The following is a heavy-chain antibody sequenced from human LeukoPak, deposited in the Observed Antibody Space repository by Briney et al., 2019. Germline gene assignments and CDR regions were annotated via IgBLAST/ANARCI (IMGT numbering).Heavy chain of an antibody. CDR1: GFTFSGYA. J-gene: IGHJ4*02. Sequence: GGSLRLSCAASGFTFSGYAMNWVRQAPGKGLEWVSAISGSGGTTYYADSVKGRFTISRDNSKNTLYLQMNSLRAEDTAVYYCASSSGWSQIVDYWGQGTLVTVSS. CDR3: ASSSGWSQIVDY. D-gene: IGHD6-19*01. V-gene: IGHV3-23*01. CDR2: ISGSGGTT.